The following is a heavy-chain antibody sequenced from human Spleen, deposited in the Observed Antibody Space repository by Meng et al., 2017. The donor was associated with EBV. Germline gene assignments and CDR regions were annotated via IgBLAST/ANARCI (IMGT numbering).Heavy chain of an antibody. Sequence: QVPLQQSGAGLLESSETLSPTCAVYCGSFSDYYWSWIRQSPGKGLEWIGEIHQSGSTNYNPSLKSRVTISIDTSKNQFSLKVTSVTAADTAVYYCARALYSSSYYGSLSYWGQGTLVT. CDR1: CGSFSDYY. V-gene: IGHV4-34*02. CDR2: IHQSGST. D-gene: IGHD6-13*01. CDR3: ARALYSSSYYGSLSY. J-gene: IGHJ4*02.